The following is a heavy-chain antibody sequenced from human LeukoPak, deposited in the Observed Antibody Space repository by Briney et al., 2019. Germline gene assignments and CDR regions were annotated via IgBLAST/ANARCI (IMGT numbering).Heavy chain of an antibody. D-gene: IGHD6-6*01. CDR2: IGWDGGST. J-gene: IGHJ6*03. CDR1: GFTFDDYA. CDR3: AKEAFNSSRRGYYYMDV. V-gene: IGHV3-43D*03. Sequence: GGSLRLSCAASGFTFDDYAMHWVRQAPGKGLEGVSLIGWDGGSTYYADSLKGRFTISRDNSKNSLYLQMNSPRAEDTALYYCAKEAFNSSRRGYYYMDVWGKGTTVTVSS.